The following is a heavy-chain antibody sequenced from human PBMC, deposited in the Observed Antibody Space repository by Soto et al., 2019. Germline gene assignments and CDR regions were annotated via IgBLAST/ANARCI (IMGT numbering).Heavy chain of an antibody. V-gene: IGHV4-59*12. D-gene: IGHD5-18*01. CDR3: ARDISGYDYYYYGMDV. CDR1: GGSISNYY. Sequence: SETLSLTCTVSGGSISNYYCSWIRQPPGKGLEWIGYIYYSGSTYYNPSLKGRVTISVDTSKNQFSLKLSSVTAADTAVYYCARDISGYDYYYYGMDVWGQGTTVTVSS. J-gene: IGHJ6*02. CDR2: IYYSGST.